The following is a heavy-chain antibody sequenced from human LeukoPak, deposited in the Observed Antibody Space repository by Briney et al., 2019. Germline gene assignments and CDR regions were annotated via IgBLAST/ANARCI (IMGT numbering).Heavy chain of an antibody. J-gene: IGHJ4*02. CDR3: ARDGMDLGYCSGGSCYYDY. Sequence: ASVKVSCKASGYTFINYGISWVRQAPGQGLEWMGWISPYNGNTNYAQKLQGRVTMTTDTSTSTANMEVRSLRYDDTAVYYCARDGMDLGYCSGGSCYYDYWGQGTLVTVSS. V-gene: IGHV1-18*01. CDR2: ISPYNGNT. CDR1: GYTFINYG. D-gene: IGHD2-15*01.